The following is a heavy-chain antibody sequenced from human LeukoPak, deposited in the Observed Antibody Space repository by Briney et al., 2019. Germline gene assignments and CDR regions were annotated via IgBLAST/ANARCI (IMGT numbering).Heavy chain of an antibody. V-gene: IGHV1-69*05. CDR2: IIPIFGTA. Sequence: SVKVSCKASGGTFSSYAISWVRQAPGQGLEWMGRIIPIFGTANYAQKFQGRVTITTDESTSTAYMELSGLRSEDTAVYYCARDQGERYYDSSGYFDYWGQGTLVTVSS. J-gene: IGHJ4*02. CDR1: GGTFSSYA. CDR3: ARDQGERYYDSSGYFDY. D-gene: IGHD3-22*01.